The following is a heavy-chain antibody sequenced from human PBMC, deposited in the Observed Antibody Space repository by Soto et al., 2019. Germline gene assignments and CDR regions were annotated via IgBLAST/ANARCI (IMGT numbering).Heavy chain of an antibody. CDR3: ARGGGYCSGGNCYSLDY. Sequence: QAQLVQSGAEVKKPGASVKVSCKSSGYTFRSYGITWVRQAPGQGLEWMGWLSANNGNTNYARKLQGRVTMTTDTSTSTAYMELRSLKSDDTAVYYCARGGGYCSGGNCYSLDYWGQGTLVSVSS. CDR1: GYTFRSYG. J-gene: IGHJ4*02. D-gene: IGHD2-15*01. CDR2: LSANNGNT. V-gene: IGHV1-18*04.